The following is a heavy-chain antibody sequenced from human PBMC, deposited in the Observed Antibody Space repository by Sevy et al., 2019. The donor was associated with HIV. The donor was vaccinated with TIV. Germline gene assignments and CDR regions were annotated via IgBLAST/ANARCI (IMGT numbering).Heavy chain of an antibody. CDR3: ATVGLGYYSGSSYYQGDWFDP. D-gene: IGHD2-15*01. J-gene: IGHJ5*02. CDR2: LDPGNGEI. CDR1: GYSLSKLS. Sequence: ATVKVSCKVFGYSLSKLSMHWVRQAPGKGLEWMGSLDPGNGEITYAQTLQGRVTMTDDTSTDTAYMELSSLTSEDTATYYCATVGLGYYSGSSYYQGDWFDPWGQGTLVTVSS. V-gene: IGHV1-24*01.